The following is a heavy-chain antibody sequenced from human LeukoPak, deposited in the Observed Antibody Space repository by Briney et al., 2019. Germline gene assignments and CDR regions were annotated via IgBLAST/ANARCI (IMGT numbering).Heavy chain of an antibody. J-gene: IGHJ4*02. V-gene: IGHV1-2*02. CDR2: INPNSGGT. Sequence: ASVKVSCKASGYTFTGYYMHWVRQAPGQGLEWMGWINPNSGGTNYAQKFQGRVTITADKSTSTACMELSSLRSEDTAVYYCARDRGGNSLDYWGQGTLVTVSS. CDR1: GYTFTGYY. CDR3: ARDRGGNSLDY. D-gene: IGHD4-23*01.